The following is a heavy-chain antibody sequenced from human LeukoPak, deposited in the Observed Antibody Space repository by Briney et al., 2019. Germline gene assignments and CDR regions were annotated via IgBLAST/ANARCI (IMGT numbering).Heavy chain of an antibody. J-gene: IGHJ4*02. Sequence: SGPTLVKPTQTLTPTCTFSGFSLSTSGVGVGWIRQPPGKALEWLALIYWDDDKRYSPSLKSRLTITKDTSKNQVVLTMTNMDPVDTATYYCARVVPAAAYFDYWGQGTLVTVSS. CDR2: IYWDDDK. CDR3: ARVVPAAAYFDY. CDR1: GFSLSTSGVG. D-gene: IGHD2-2*01. V-gene: IGHV2-5*02.